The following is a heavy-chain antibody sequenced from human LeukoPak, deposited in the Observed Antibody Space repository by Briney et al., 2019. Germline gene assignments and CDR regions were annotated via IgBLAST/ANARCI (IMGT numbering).Heavy chain of an antibody. V-gene: IGHV3-30-3*01. CDR2: ISYDGSNK. CDR1: GFTFSSYA. Sequence: GSLRLSCAASGFTFSSYAMHWVRQAPGKGLEWVAVISYDGSNKYYADSVKGRFTISRDNSKNTLYLQMNSPRAEDTAVYYCARAFVYIVVVTATADYWGQGTLVTVSS. D-gene: IGHD2-21*02. J-gene: IGHJ4*02. CDR3: ARAFVYIVVVTATADY.